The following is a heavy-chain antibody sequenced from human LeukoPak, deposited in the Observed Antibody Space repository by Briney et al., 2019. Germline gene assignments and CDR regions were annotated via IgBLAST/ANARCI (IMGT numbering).Heavy chain of an antibody. Sequence: GASVKVSCKASGGTFSSYAISWVRQAPGQGLEWMGRIVPIFGTANYAQKFQGRVTITTDESTSTAYMELSSLRSEDTAVYYCAKGRYYFDCWGQGTLVTVSS. CDR1: GGTFSSYA. V-gene: IGHV1-69*05. CDR3: AKGRYYFDC. CDR2: IVPIFGTA. J-gene: IGHJ4*02.